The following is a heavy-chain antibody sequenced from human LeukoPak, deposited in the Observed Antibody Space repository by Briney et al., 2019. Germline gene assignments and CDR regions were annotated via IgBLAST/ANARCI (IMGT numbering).Heavy chain of an antibody. CDR1: GGPISSGGYY. CDR3: ARFAAMGATPTFDY. Sequence: SETLSLTCTVSGGPISSGGYYWSWIRQPPGKGLEWIGYIYHSGSTYYNPSLKSRVTISVDRSKNQFSLKLSSVTAADTAVYYCARFAAMGATPTFDYWGQGTLVTVSS. D-gene: IGHD1-26*01. CDR2: IYHSGST. J-gene: IGHJ4*02. V-gene: IGHV4-30-2*01.